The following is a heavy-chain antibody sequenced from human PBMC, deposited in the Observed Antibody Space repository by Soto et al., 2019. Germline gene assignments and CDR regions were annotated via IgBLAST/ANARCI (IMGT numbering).Heavy chain of an antibody. CDR1: GGSISSSSYY. D-gene: IGHD6-19*01. J-gene: IGHJ4*02. Sequence: SETLSLTCTVSGGSISSSSYYWGWIRQPPGKGLEWIGSIYYSGSTYYNPSLKSRVTISVDTSKNQFSLKLSSVTAADTAVYYCARDQPPAVAATFDYWGQGTLVTVSS. V-gene: IGHV4-39*07. CDR3: ARDQPPAVAATFDY. CDR2: IYYSGST.